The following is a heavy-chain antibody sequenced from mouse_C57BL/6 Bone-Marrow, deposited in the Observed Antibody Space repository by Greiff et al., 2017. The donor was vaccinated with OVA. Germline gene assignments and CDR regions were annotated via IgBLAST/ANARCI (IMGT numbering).Heavy chain of an antibody. V-gene: IGHV5-2*01. J-gene: IGHJ2*01. Sequence: EVQLVEPGAGLVQPGESLKLSCESNEYEFPSHDMSWVRKTPEKRLELVAAINSDGGSTYYPDTIERRFIISRDNTKKTLYLQMSSLRSEDTALYYCARRVYYGYAGRGFDYWGQGTTLTVSS. CDR3: ARRVYYGYAGRGFDY. D-gene: IGHD2-2*01. CDR1: EYEFPSHD. CDR2: INSDGGST.